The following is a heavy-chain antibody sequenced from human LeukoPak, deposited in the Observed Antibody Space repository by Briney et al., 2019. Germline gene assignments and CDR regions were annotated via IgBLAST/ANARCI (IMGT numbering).Heavy chain of an antibody. CDR2: LYWNGDKT. Sequence: GGSLRLSCVASGFTFDDSDMSWVRQAPGKGLEWVSGLYWNGDKTVYADSVKGRFIISRDNAKNSLYLQMNSLRAEDTALYYCSSDAFGGVIAPYFHDWGQGTRVTVSS. CDR1: GFTFDDSD. J-gene: IGHJ4*02. CDR3: SSDAFGGVIAPYFHD. D-gene: IGHD3-16*02. V-gene: IGHV3-20*04.